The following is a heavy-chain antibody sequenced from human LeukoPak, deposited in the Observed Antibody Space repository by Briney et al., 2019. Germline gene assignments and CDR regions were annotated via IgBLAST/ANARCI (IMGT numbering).Heavy chain of an antibody. J-gene: IGHJ4*02. CDR1: GYTFTSYA. Sequence: ASVKVSCKASGYTFTSYAMNWVRQAPGQGLEWMGWINPNSGGTNYAQKFQGRVTMTRDTSISTAYMELSRLRSDDTAVYYCARDLPYYYDSSGYTIDYWGQGTLVTVSS. CDR2: INPNSGGT. V-gene: IGHV1-2*02. CDR3: ARDLPYYYDSSGYTIDY. D-gene: IGHD3-22*01.